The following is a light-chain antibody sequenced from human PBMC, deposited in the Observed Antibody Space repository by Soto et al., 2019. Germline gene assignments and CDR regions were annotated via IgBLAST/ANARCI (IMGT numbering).Light chain of an antibody. Sequence: IRVNNSPSTVSATDRDRVNISCLASQSISSSLAWYQQKPGKAPKLLIYDTSTLESVVPSMFSGSGSGTEGTLSIRSLQPEEFATDVSEHSKRYFRTFGQGTKVDIK. CDR3: EHSKRYFRT. J-gene: IGKJ1*01. CDR2: DTS. V-gene: IGKV1-5*01. CDR1: QSISSS.